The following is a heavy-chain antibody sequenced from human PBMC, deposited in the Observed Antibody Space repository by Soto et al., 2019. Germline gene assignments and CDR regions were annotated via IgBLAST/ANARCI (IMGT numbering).Heavy chain of an antibody. D-gene: IGHD2-15*01. J-gene: IGHJ6*02. CDR3: ARGDIVVVVAANTYYYGMDV. CDR2: MNPNSGNT. Sequence: QVQLVQSGAEVKKPGASVKVSCKASGYTFTSYDINWVRQATGQGLEWMGWMNPNSGNTGYAQKFQGRVTMTRNTSISTAYMELSRLRSEDTAVYYCARGDIVVVVAANTYYYGMDVWGQGTTVTVSS. V-gene: IGHV1-8*01. CDR1: GYTFTSYD.